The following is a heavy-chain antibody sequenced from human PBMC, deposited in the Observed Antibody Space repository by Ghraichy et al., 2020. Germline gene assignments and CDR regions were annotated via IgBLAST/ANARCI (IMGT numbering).Heavy chain of an antibody. Sequence: SETLSLTCAVSGGSISSGGYSWSWIRQPPGKGLEWIGYIYHSGSTYYNPSLKSRVTISVDRSKNQFSLKLSSVTAADTAVYYCARGGLPDMDVWGKGTTVTVSS. CDR2: IYHSGST. CDR3: ARGGLPDMDV. D-gene: IGHD2-2*01. J-gene: IGHJ6*03. V-gene: IGHV4-30-2*01. CDR1: GGSISSGGYS.